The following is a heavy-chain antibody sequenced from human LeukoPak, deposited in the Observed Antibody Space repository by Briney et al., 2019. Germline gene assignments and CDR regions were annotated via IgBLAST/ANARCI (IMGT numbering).Heavy chain of an antibody. V-gene: IGHV3-30*18. D-gene: IGHD3-10*01. Sequence: GGSLRLSCAASGFTFSSYEMNWVRQAPGKGLEWVAVISYDGSNKYYADSVKGRFTISRDNSKNTLYLQMNSLRAEDTAVYYCAKPDYSSGTYFDYWGQGTLVIVSS. CDR2: ISYDGSNK. CDR3: AKPDYSSGTYFDY. CDR1: GFTFSSYE. J-gene: IGHJ4*02.